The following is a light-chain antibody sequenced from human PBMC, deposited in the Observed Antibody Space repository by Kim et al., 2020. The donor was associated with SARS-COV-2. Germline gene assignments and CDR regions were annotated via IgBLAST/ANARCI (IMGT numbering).Light chain of an antibody. J-gene: IGKJ2*01. CDR3: QHRRNWPPMYT. Sequence: EIVLTQSPATLSLSPGERATLSCRASQSVSSYLAWYQQKPGQPPRLLIYDASNRATGIPTRFSGSGSGTDFTLTISSLEPEDFAVYCQHRRNWPPMYTFGQGTKLEI. CDR1: QSVSSY. V-gene: IGKV3-11*01. CDR2: DAS.